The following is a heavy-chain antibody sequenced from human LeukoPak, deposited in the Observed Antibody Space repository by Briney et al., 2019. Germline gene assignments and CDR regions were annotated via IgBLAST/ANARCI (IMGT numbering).Heavy chain of an antibody. CDR2: ISAYNGNT. D-gene: IGHD2-2*02. CDR3: ARVIVVPAAIRRFDY. J-gene: IGHJ4*02. CDR1: GYTFTSYG. V-gene: IGHV1-18*01. Sequence: ASVKVSCKASGYTFTSYGISWVRQAPGQGLEWMGWISAYNGNTNYAQKLQGRVTMTTDTSTSTAYMELRSLRSGDTAVYYCARVIVVPAAIRRFDYWGQGTLVTVSS.